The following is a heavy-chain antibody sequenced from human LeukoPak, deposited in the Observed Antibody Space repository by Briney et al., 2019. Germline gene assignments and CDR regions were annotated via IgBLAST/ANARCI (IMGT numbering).Heavy chain of an antibody. V-gene: IGHV3-23*01. Sequence: GGSLRLSCAASGFTFSSYAMSWVRQAPGKGLEWVSAIRGSGGSTYYADSVKGRFTISRDNSKNTLYLQMNSLRAEDTAVYYCAKGPYCSSTSCYVPFDYWGQGTLVTVS. D-gene: IGHD2-2*01. J-gene: IGHJ4*02. CDR1: GFTFSSYA. CDR3: AKGPYCSSTSCYVPFDY. CDR2: IRGSGGST.